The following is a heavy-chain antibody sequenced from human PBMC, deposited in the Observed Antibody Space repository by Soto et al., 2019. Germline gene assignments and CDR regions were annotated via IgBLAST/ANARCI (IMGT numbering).Heavy chain of an antibody. J-gene: IGHJ4*02. CDR1: GYTFSDYY. CDR3: AREPATAKPEGVDF. V-gene: IGHV1-2*02. CDR2: INPNSGGT. Sequence: ASVKVSCKASGYTFSDYYIHWVREAPGQGLEWMGWINPNSGGTKYAPKFQGGVTMTRDTSITTAYMELSRLRSGDTAVYYCAREPATAKPEGVDFWGQGTLVTVSS. D-gene: IGHD1-1*01.